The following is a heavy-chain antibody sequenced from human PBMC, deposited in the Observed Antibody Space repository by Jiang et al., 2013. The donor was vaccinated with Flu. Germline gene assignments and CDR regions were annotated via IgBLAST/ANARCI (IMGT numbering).Heavy chain of an antibody. CDR3: ARSSGSSWDFYSYGMAV. CDR1: GGTFSSYA. J-gene: IGHJ6*02. Sequence: LVESGAEVKEPGSSVKVSCKVSGGTFSSYAFSWVRQAPGQGLEWMGGIVTIGSADYAQKFQSRVTITADESASTVYMEMSSLKFEDTAVYYCARSSGSSWDFYSYGMAVWGQGTTVTVS. D-gene: IGHD6-13*01. V-gene: IGHV1-69*01. CDR2: IVTIGSA.